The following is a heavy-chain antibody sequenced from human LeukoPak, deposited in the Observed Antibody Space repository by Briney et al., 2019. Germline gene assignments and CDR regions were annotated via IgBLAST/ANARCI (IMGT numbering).Heavy chain of an antibody. CDR3: ATGAEMDRGVIINGHLDY. V-gene: IGHV3-7*01. Sequence: PGGSLRLSCAASGFTFSTYWMNWVRQAPGKGLEWVANINQYGNEKYYEDSVKGRFTISRDNGKNSLYLEMNSLRAEDTAVYYCATGAEMDRGVIINGHLDYWGQGTLVTASS. J-gene: IGHJ4*02. D-gene: IGHD3-10*01. CDR2: INQYGNEK. CDR1: GFTFSTYW.